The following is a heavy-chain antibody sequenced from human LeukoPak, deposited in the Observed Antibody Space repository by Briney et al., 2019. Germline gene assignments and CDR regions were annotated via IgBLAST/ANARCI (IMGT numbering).Heavy chain of an antibody. V-gene: IGHV4-59*08. CDR3: ARLRDYYYNYMDV. CDR1: GDSISTYY. CDR2: IYHSGST. J-gene: IGHJ6*03. Sequence: SETLSLTCTVSGDSISTYYWSWIRQSPGKGLEWIGYIYHSGSTKYNPSLKSRVTISVDTSKIQISLKLNSVTAADTAVYYCARLRDYYYNYMDVWGKGTTVTISS.